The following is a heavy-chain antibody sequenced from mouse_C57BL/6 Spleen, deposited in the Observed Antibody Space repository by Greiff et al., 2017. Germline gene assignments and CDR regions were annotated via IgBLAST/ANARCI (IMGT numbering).Heavy chain of an antibody. Sequence: QVQLKQSGAELARPGASVKLSCKPSGYTFPSYGISWVKQRTGQGLEWIGEIYPRSGNTYYNEKFKGKATLTADKSSSTAYMELRSLTSEDSAVYFCARKWDYYGSNDYAMDYWGQGTSVTVSS. J-gene: IGHJ4*01. V-gene: IGHV1-81*01. CDR3: ARKWDYYGSNDYAMDY. D-gene: IGHD1-1*01. CDR1: GYTFPSYG. CDR2: IYPRSGNT.